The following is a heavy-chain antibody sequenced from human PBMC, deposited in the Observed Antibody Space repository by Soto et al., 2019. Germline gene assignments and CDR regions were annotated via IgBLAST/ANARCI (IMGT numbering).Heavy chain of an antibody. J-gene: IGHJ6*02. CDR2: INPNSGST. CDR1: GYTFTGYY. Sequence: GASVKVSCKASGYTFTGYYMHWVRQAPGQGLEWMGWINPNSGSTNYAQKFQGRVTMTRDTSISTAYMELSRLRSDDTAVYYCARDKEYYDILTGYYLYYYGMDVWAKGPRSPSP. CDR3: ARDKEYYDILTGYYLYYYGMDV. D-gene: IGHD3-9*01. V-gene: IGHV1-2*02.